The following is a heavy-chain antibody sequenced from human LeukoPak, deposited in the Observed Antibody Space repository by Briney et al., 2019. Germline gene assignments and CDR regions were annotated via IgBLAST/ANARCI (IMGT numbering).Heavy chain of an antibody. J-gene: IGHJ3*02. CDR2: IKQDGSEK. V-gene: IGHV3-7*01. D-gene: IGHD2-2*01. Sequence: GGSLRLSFAASGFTFSSYWMSWVRQAPGKGLEWVANIKQDGSEKYYVDSVKGRFTISRDNAKNSLYLQMNSLRAEDTAVYYCARDHRYCSSTSCLLNDAFDIWGQGTMVTVSS. CDR1: GFTFSSYW. CDR3: ARDHRYCSSTSCLLNDAFDI.